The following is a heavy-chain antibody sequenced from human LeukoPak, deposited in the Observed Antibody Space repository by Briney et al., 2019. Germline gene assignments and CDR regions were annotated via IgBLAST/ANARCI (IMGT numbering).Heavy chain of an antibody. D-gene: IGHD6-13*01. CDR2: IYYSGST. Sequence: SETLSLTCTVCGGSISRYYWSWIRQPPGKGLEGVGYIYYSGSTNYNPSIKSRVTISVDTSKNQFSLKLSSVAAADTAVYYCAGEYSSSWYSRYYYYGMDVWGQGTTVTVSS. J-gene: IGHJ6*02. CDR3: AGEYSSSWYSRYYYYGMDV. CDR1: GGSISRYY. V-gene: IGHV4-59*12.